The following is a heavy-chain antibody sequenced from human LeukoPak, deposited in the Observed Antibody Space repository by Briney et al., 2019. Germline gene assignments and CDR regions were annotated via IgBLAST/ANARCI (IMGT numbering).Heavy chain of an antibody. Sequence: SETLSLTCTVSGVSINNYFWSWIRQPPGKGLEWIGYIYYTGRTDYNPSLRSRVTLSLDTSKNQFSLKLSSVTAADTALYYCAGRYYGYIAGMYYFDSWGQGTLVTVSS. CDR2: IYYTGRT. CDR3: AGRYYGYIAGMYYFDS. CDR1: GVSINNYF. V-gene: IGHV4-59*01. J-gene: IGHJ4*02. D-gene: IGHD3-16*01.